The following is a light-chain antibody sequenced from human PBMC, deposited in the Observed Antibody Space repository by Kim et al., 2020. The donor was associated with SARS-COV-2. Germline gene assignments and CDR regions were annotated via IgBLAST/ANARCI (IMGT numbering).Light chain of an antibody. J-gene: IGKJ4*01. CDR3: QQYYDYPLT. CDR2: AAS. Sequence: ASTGDRVTLTCRASQGISSFLAWYQQKPGRAPKLLIYAASTLQSGVPSRFSGSGSGTDFTLTISYLQSEDFATYYCQQYYDYPLTFGGGTKVDIK. CDR1: QGISSF. V-gene: IGKV1-8*01.